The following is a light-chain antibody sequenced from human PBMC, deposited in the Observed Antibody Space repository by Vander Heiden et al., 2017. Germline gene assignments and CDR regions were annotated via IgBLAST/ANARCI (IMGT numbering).Light chain of an antibody. CDR2: QDS. CDR3: QAWDSSTVV. CDR1: KLGHKY. Sequence: SYELPPPPSLSVSPGQTASITCFGDKLGHKYASWYQQKPGQSPVLVIYQDSKRPSGIPERFSGSNSGNTATLTISGTQAMDEADYYCQAWDSSTVVFGGGTKLTVL. V-gene: IGLV3-1*01. J-gene: IGLJ2*01.